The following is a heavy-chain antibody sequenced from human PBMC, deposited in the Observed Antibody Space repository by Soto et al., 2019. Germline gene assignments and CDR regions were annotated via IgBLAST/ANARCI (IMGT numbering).Heavy chain of an antibody. CDR1: GFTFSSYG. CDR2: IWYDGSNK. V-gene: IGHV3-33*01. Sequence: QVQLVESGGGVVQPGRSLRLSCAASGFTFSSYGMHWVRQAPGKGLEWVAVIWYDGSNKYYADSVKGRFTISRENSKNTLYLQINSLRAEDTAVYYCARAVAGTSDLLDYWGQGTLVTVSS. D-gene: IGHD6-19*01. CDR3: ARAVAGTSDLLDY. J-gene: IGHJ4*02.